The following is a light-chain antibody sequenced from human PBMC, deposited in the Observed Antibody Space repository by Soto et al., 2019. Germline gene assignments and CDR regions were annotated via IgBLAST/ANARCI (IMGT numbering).Light chain of an antibody. CDR2: AAS. Sequence: IRMTQSPSSLSASTGDRVTITCRASQGISSYLAWYQQKPGKAPKLLIYAASTLQSGVPSRFSGSGSGTDFTLTISCLQSEDFATYYYQQYYSYPLTFAGGTKVDIK. CDR3: QQYYSYPLT. V-gene: IGKV1-8*01. J-gene: IGKJ4*01. CDR1: QGISSY.